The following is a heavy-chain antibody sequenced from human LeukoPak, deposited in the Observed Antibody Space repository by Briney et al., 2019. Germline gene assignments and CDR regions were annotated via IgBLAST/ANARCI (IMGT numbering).Heavy chain of an antibody. CDR3: AREEREGSILDY. V-gene: IGHV1-3*01. CDR1: GYTFTSYA. CDR2: INAGNGNT. D-gene: IGHD3-10*01. J-gene: IGHJ4*02. Sequence: ASVKVSCKASGYTFTSYAMHWVRQAPGQRLEWMGWINAGNGNTKYSQKFQGRVTITRDTSASTAYMELSSLRSEDTAVYYCAREEREGSILDYWGQGTLVTVSS.